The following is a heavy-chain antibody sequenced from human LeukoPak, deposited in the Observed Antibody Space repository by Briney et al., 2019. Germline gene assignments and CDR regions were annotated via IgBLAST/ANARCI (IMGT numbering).Heavy chain of an antibody. V-gene: IGHV1-24*01. CDR1: GYTLTELS. D-gene: IGHD4-17*01. Sequence: GASVKVSCKVSGYTLTELSMHWVRQAPGKGLEWMGGFDPEDGETIYAQKFQGRVTMTEDTSTDTAYMELSSLRSEDTAVYYCATGVPTTVTTFVFDYWGQGTLVTVSS. J-gene: IGHJ4*02. CDR2: FDPEDGET. CDR3: ATGVPTTVTTFVFDY.